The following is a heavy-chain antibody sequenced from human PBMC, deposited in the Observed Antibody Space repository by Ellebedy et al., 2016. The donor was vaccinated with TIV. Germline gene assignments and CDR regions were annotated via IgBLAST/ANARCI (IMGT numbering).Heavy chain of an antibody. CDR3: AREPMVRGVIRRGYAMDV. CDR2: IWYDRSNK. V-gene: IGHV3-33*01. J-gene: IGHJ6*02. CDR1: GFTFSSYG. D-gene: IGHD3-10*01. Sequence: GESLKISXAASGFTFSSYGMHWVRQAPGKGLEWVAVIWYDRSNKYYADSVKGRFTISRDNSKNTLYLQMNSLRAEDTAVYYYAREPMVRGVIRRGYAMDVWGQGTTVTVAS.